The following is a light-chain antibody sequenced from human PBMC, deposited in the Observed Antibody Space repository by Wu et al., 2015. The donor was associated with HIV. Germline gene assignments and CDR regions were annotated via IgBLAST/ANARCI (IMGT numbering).Light chain of an antibody. J-gene: IGKJ4*01. CDR3: QYNSALT. CDR1: QGISNY. Sequence: DIQMTQSPSSLSASVGDRVTITCRASQGISNYLAWYQQKPGRVPKLLIFAAYTLQSGVPSRFSGSGSGTDFTLTTSSLQPEDVATYYCQYNSALTFGGGTKVEIK. CDR2: AAY. V-gene: IGKV1-27*01.